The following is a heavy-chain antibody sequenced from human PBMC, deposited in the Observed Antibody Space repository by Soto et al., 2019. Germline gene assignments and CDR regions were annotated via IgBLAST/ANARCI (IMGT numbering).Heavy chain of an antibody. Sequence: TSETLSLTCAVYGGSFSGYYWSWIRQPPGKGLEWIGEINHSGSTNYNPSLKSRVTISVDTSKNQFSLKLSSVTAADTAVYYCARGSRLYSSSPETFSNWFDPWGQGTLVTVSS. CDR2: INHSGST. V-gene: IGHV4-34*01. D-gene: IGHD6-6*01. CDR3: ARGSRLYSSSPETFSNWFDP. CDR1: GGSFSGYY. J-gene: IGHJ5*02.